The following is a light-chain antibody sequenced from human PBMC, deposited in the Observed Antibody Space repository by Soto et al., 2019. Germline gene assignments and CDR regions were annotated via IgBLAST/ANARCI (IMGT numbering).Light chain of an antibody. CDR3: QHCDTYWP. J-gene: IGKJ1*01. CDR1: RGIDRW. V-gene: IGKV1-5*01. Sequence: DIQMTHSPSTLSASVVDTVTITCRASRGIDRWLAWYQQKPGKAPRLLISDASTLESGVPSRFSGSGSGTEFTLTITGLQPDDFATYHCQHCDTYWPFGQGTKV. CDR2: DAS.